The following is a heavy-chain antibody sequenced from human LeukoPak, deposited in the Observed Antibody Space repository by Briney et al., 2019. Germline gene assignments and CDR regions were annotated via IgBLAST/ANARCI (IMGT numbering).Heavy chain of an antibody. D-gene: IGHD6-13*01. V-gene: IGHV4-59*10. CDR2: IYTSGST. CDR1: GGSFSGYY. CDR3: ARISSSNWYNERGAFDV. J-gene: IGHJ3*01. Sequence: SETLSLTCAVYGGSFSGYYWSWIRQPAGEGLEWIGRIYTSGSTNYNPSLKSRVTMSVDTSKNQFSLKLSSVTAADTAVYYCARISSSNWYNERGAFDVWGQGTMVTVSS.